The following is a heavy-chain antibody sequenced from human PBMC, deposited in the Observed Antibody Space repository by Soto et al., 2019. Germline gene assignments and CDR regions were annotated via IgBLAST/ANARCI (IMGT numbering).Heavy chain of an antibody. V-gene: IGHV3-7*01. D-gene: IGHD2-2*01. J-gene: IGHJ3*02. CDR2: IKQDGSEK. CDR3: ARSSRYAFYSFNI. CDR1: GFTFSSHW. Sequence: PGGSLRLSCATSGFTFSSHWMNWVRQAPGKGLEWVANIKQDGSEKYYVDSVKGRFTISRDNAKNSLYLQMNSLRAEDTAVYYCARSSRYAFYSFNIWGQATLVTVSS.